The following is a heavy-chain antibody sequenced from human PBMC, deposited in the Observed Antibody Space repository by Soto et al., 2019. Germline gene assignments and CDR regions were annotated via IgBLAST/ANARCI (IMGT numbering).Heavy chain of an antibody. Sequence: PWGSLRLSCASCGFTFSSYGMHWVRQAPGKGLEWVAVIWYDGSNKYYADSVKGRFTISRDNSKNTLYLQMNSLRAEDTAVYYCAREVKYSSSWWGHCFDPWGQGTLVTVSS. D-gene: IGHD6-13*01. CDR1: GFTFSSYG. V-gene: IGHV3-33*01. CDR2: IWYDGSNK. CDR3: AREVKYSSSWWGHCFDP. J-gene: IGHJ5*02.